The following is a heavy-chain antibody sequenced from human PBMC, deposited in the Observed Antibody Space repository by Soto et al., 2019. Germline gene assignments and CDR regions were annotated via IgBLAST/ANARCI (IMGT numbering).Heavy chain of an antibody. CDR1: GFTFSSSA. D-gene: IGHD1-26*01. CDR3: ETEGASYLRSIDY. Sequence: EGSLRLSCAPSGFTFSSSAMHWVRQAPGKGLEWVAVISYDGSNKYYADSVKGRFTISRDNSKNTLYLQMNSLRAEDTAVYYCETEGASYLRSIDYWGQGTLVTVSS. CDR2: ISYDGSNK. J-gene: IGHJ4*02. V-gene: IGHV3-30-3*01.